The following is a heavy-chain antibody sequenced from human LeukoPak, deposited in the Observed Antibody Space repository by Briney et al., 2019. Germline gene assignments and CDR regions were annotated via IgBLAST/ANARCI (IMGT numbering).Heavy chain of an antibody. CDR2: IIPILGIA. D-gene: IGHD1-26*01. J-gene: IGHJ4*02. CDR1: GYTFTGYY. V-gene: IGHV1-69*04. Sequence: GASVKLSCKASGYTFTGYYMHWVRQAPGQGLEWMGRIIPILGIANYAQKFQGRVTITADKSTSTAYMELSSLRSEDTAVYYCARDNQWELLYRRTPYYFDYWGQGTLVTVSS. CDR3: ARDNQWELLYRRTPYYFDY.